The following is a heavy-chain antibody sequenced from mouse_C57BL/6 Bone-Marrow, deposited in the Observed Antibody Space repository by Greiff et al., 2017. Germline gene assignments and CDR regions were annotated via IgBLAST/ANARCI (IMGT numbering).Heavy chain of an antibody. Sequence: QVQLKQSGAELVKPGASVKMSCKASGYTFTSYWITWVKQRPGQGLEWIGDIYPGSGSTNYNEKFKSKATLTVDTSSSTAYMQLSSLTSEDSAVYYCAGRDGYSFDYWGQGTTLTVSS. CDR2: IYPGSGST. CDR3: AGRDGYSFDY. CDR1: GYTFTSYW. V-gene: IGHV1-55*01. D-gene: IGHD2-3*01. J-gene: IGHJ2*01.